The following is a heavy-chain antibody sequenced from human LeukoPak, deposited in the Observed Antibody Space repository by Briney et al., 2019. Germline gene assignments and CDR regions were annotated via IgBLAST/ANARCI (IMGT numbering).Heavy chain of an antibody. D-gene: IGHD3-10*01. CDR1: GYSISSGYY. CDR3: ARSDGYGLGI. V-gene: IGHV4-38-2*02. J-gene: IGHJ3*02. Sequence: SETLSLTCTVSGYSISSGYYWGWIRQPPGKTLEWIGSIYSSGSTYYNPSLKSRVIIIIDTPKNHFSLTLSSVTAADTAVYYCARSDGYGLGIWGQGTMVTVSS. CDR2: IYSSGST.